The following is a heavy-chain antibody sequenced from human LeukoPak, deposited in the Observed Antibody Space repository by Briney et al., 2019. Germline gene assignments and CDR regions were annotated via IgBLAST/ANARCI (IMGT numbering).Heavy chain of an antibody. V-gene: IGHV3-48*02. Sequence: GGSLRLSCAASGFTFSSYSMNWVRQAPGKGLVWVSYISSSSSTIYYADSVKGRFTISRDNAKNSLYLQMNSLRDEDTAVYYCARVGAYYYYYGMDVWGQGTTVTVSS. J-gene: IGHJ6*02. CDR1: GFTFSSYS. CDR2: ISSSSSTI. CDR3: ARVGAYYYYYGMDV. D-gene: IGHD1-26*01.